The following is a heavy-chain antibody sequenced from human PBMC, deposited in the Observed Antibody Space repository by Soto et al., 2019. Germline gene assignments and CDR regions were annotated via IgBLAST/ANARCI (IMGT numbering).Heavy chain of an antibody. CDR1: GFTFSSYS. Sequence: EVQLVESGGGLVQPGGSLRLSCAASGFTFSSYSMNWVRQAPGKGLEGVSYISSSSSTIYYADSVKGRFTISRDNAKNSLYLQMNSLRDEDTAVYYCARGPKGSMVRGVMYYWGQGTLVTVSS. CDR2: ISSSSSTI. D-gene: IGHD3-10*01. V-gene: IGHV3-48*02. CDR3: ARGPKGSMVRGVMYY. J-gene: IGHJ4*02.